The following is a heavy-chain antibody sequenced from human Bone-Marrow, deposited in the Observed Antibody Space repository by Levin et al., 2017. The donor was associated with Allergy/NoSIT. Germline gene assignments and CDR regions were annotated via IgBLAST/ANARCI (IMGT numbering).Heavy chain of an antibody. CDR2: ISDSGGAR. CDR1: AFTFSNFA. J-gene: IGHJ4*02. V-gene: IGHV3-23*01. Sequence: PGESLKISCAASAFTFSNFAMSWVRQTPGKGLEWVSGISDSGGARYYADSVKGRLTISRDNSKNTLYLQMNSLRAEDTAVYYCAKGGLAAAGTWVDYWGQGTLVTVSS. D-gene: IGHD6-13*01. CDR3: AKGGLAAAGTWVDY.